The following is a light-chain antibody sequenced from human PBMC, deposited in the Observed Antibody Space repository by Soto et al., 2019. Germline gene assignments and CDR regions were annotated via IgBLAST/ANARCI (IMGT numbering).Light chain of an antibody. V-gene: IGKV3-11*01. CDR2: DAS. CDR3: QQRSNWPRGT. Sequence: EIVLTQSPATLSLSPGERATLSCRASQSVSSYLAWYQQKPGQAPRLLIYDASNRATGIPARFSGSGSGTDLTLTISSLEPEDFAVYYCQQRSNWPRGTSGQGTKLEIK. CDR1: QSVSSY. J-gene: IGKJ2*02.